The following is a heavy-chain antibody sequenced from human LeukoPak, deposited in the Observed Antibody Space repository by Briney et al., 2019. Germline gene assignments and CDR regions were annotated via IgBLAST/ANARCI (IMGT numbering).Heavy chain of an antibody. CDR2: VSGSGGNT. D-gene: IGHD5-18*01. V-gene: IGHV3-23*01. CDR3: AKDPRGYSYGLDY. Sequence: GGTLRLSCAASGFIFSDYGMSWVRQAPGKGLEWVSAVSGSGGNTFYADSVKGRFTISRDNSKNTLYLQMNSLRAEDTAVYYCAKDPRGYSYGLDYWGQGTLVTVSS. J-gene: IGHJ4*02. CDR1: GFIFSDYG.